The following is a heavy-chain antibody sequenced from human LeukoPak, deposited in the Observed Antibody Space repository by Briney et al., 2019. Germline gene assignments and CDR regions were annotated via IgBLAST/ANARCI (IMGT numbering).Heavy chain of an antibody. CDR1: GGTFSSYA. V-gene: IGHV1-18*01. D-gene: IGHD6-13*01. J-gene: IGHJ4*02. CDR3: VKDIKGHVIAVAGPHED. Sequence: ASVKVSCKASGGTFSSYAISWVRQAPGQGLEWMGWISPYNGNTYYAQKFQDRVTLTTDTSTTAAYMELRSLKSDDTAVYYCVKDIKGHVIAVAGPHEDWGQGTLITVSS. CDR2: ISPYNGNT.